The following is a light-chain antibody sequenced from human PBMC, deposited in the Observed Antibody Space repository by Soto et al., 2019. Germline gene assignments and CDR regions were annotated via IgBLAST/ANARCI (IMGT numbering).Light chain of an antibody. Sequence: QSVLTQPPSLSGAPGQNIIISCTGGGSNIGAGFDVHWYQQLPGTAPKLLIYGNTNRPSGVPDRFSDSKSGTSASLVITGLQAEDEADYYCQSYDTGLSGPVVFGGGTKVTVL. CDR3: QSYDTGLSGPVV. V-gene: IGLV1-40*01. CDR1: GSNIGAGFD. J-gene: IGLJ2*01. CDR2: GNT.